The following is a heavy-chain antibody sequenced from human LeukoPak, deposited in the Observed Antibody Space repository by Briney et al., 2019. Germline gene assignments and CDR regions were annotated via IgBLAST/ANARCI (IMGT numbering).Heavy chain of an antibody. CDR3: ARGGHRQKEF. Sequence: GSLRLSCSASGFTFSNYWMTWVRQSPGKGLEWVAIIKHDGSDKYCVDSVKGRFTISRDNAKNSLYLQMSSLRAEDTAVYYCARGGHRQKEFWGQGTLVTVSS. CDR2: IKHDGSDK. J-gene: IGHJ4*02. D-gene: IGHD3-10*01. V-gene: IGHV3-7*01. CDR1: GFTFSNYW.